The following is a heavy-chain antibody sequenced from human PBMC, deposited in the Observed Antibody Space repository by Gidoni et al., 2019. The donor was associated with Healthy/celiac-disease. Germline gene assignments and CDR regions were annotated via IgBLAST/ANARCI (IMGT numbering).Heavy chain of an antibody. Sequence: QVQLQESGPGLVKPSETLSLTCTVSGGSISSYYWSWIRQPAGKGLEWIGRIYTSGSTNYNPSLKSRVTMSVDTSKNQFSLKLSSVTAADTAVYYCARDLGYYYDSSGYQNNWFDPWGQGTLVTVSS. J-gene: IGHJ5*02. CDR2: IYTSGST. CDR3: ARDLGYYYDSSGYQNNWFDP. D-gene: IGHD3-22*01. V-gene: IGHV4-4*07. CDR1: GGSISSYY.